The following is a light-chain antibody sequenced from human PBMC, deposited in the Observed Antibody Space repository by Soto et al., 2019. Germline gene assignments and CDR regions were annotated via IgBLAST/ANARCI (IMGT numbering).Light chain of an antibody. V-gene: IGKV1-33*01. J-gene: IGKJ1*01. CDR3: QQYNNLPWT. CDR2: DVS. Sequence: DFQMTQSPSSLSASVGDRVTITCQASQDISKYLNWYQQKPGKAPKLLIYDVSTLETGVPSRFTGSRSGTDFTFTISSLQAEDIATYYCQQYNNLPWTFGQGTKVEIK. CDR1: QDISKY.